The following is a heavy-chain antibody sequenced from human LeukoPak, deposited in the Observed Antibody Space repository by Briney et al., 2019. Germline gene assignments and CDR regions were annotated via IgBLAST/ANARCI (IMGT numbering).Heavy chain of an antibody. CDR1: GGSFSGYY. J-gene: IGHJ4*02. Sequence: SETLSLTCAVYGGSFSGYYWSWIRQPPGKGLEWIGEINHSGSTYYNPSLKSRVTISVDTSKNQFSLKLSSVAAADTAVYYCARSLVVAANEYYFDYWGQGTLVTVSS. CDR2: INHSGST. V-gene: IGHV4-34*01. CDR3: ARSLVVAANEYYFDY. D-gene: IGHD2-15*01.